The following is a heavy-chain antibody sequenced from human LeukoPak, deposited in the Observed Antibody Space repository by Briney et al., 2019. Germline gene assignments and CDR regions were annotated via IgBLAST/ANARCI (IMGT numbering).Heavy chain of an antibody. CDR2: IYPGDSDT. CDR1: GYSFTSYW. CDR3: ARHKAPTGGWFDP. V-gene: IGHV5-51*01. Sequence: PGGSLRLSCKGSGYSFTSYWIGWVRQMPGKGLEWMGIIYPGDSDTRYSPSFKGQVTISTDKSISTAYLQWSSLKASDTAMYYCARHKAPTGGWFDPWGQGTLVTVSS. D-gene: IGHD1-1*01. J-gene: IGHJ5*02.